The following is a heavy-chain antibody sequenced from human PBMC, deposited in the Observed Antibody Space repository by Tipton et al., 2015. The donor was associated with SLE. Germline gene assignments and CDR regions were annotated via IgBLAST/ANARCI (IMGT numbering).Heavy chain of an antibody. CDR2: INHSGST. D-gene: IGHD6-13*01. J-gene: IGHJ1*01. V-gene: IGHV4-34*01. CDR1: GGSFSGYY. CDR3: ARTGYSSSWLYFQH. Sequence: TLSLTCAVYGGSFSGYYWSWIRQPPGKGLEWIGEINHSGSTNYNPSLKSRVTISVDRSKNQFSLKLSSVTAADTAVYYCARTGYSSSWLYFQHWGQGTLVTVSS.